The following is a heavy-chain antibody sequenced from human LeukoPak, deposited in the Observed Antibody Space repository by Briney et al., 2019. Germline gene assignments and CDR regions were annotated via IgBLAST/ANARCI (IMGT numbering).Heavy chain of an antibody. CDR1: GFTFSSYE. CDR3: ARLRYYYMDV. Sequence: GGPLRLSCAASGFTFSSYEMNWVRQAPGKGLEWVSYISSSGSTIYYADSVKGRFTISRDNAKNSLYLQMNSLRAEDTAVYYCARLRYYYMDVWGKGTTVTISS. CDR2: ISSSGSTI. J-gene: IGHJ6*03. V-gene: IGHV3-48*03.